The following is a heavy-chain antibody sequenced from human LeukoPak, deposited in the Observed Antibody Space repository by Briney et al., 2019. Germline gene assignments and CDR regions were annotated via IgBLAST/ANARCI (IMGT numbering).Heavy chain of an antibody. D-gene: IGHD1-26*01. CDR1: GYSISSGYY. CDR3: ARVLSGSYFQH. J-gene: IGHJ1*01. V-gene: IGHV4-61*02. Sequence: PSXTLSLTCAISGYSISSGYYWSWIRQPAGKGLEWIGRIYTSGSTNYNPSLKSRVIISVDTSKNQFSLKLSSVTAADTAVYYCARVLSGSYFQHWGQGTLVTVSS. CDR2: IYTSGST.